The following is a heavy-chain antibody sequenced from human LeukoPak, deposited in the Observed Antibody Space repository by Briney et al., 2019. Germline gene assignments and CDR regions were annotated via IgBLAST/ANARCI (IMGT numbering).Heavy chain of an antibody. CDR3: ARVTGTANIDY. V-gene: IGHV1-69*04. J-gene: IGHJ4*02. D-gene: IGHD5-18*01. Sequence: ASVKVSCKASGYSFNNYGITWVRQAPGQGLEWMGRIIPILGIANYAQKFQGRVTITADKSTSTAYMELSSLRSEDTAVYYCARVTGTANIDYWGQGTLVTVSS. CDR2: IIPILGIA. CDR1: GYSFNNYG.